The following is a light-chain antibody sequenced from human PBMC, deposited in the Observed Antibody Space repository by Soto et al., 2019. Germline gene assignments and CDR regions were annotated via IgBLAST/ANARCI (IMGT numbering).Light chain of an antibody. V-gene: IGKV1-39*01. CDR1: QSSSTH. Sequence: DVQITKSPSSLSASGGDRVTITCRASQSSSTHLNRYQCKPGKSPKVMIYATSSLASGVPSRFRRSESGTDFTLTISSLQPKQFEKYDSQQRYWAEWAFGKET. J-gene: IGKJ1*01. CDR2: ATS. CDR3: QQRYWAEWA.